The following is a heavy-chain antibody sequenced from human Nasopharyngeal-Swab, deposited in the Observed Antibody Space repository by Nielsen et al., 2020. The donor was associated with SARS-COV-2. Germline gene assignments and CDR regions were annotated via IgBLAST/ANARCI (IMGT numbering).Heavy chain of an antibody. Sequence: GGSLRLSCAASGFTFFSGHWMSWVRQAPGKGREWVANIKPDGSEKYYVDSVKGRFTISRDNARNSLYLQINSLRAEDTAMYYCARESVSITTYIDHWGQGTLVTVSS. J-gene: IGHJ4*02. V-gene: IGHV3-7*03. CDR2: IKPDGSEK. CDR3: ARESVSITTYIDH. D-gene: IGHD4-11*01. CDR1: GFTFFSGHW.